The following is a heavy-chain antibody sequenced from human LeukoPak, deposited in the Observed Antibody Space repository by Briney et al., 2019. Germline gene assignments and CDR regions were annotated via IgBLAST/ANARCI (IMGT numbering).Heavy chain of an antibody. J-gene: IGHJ4*02. CDR1: GFTFSSYS. V-gene: IGHV3-21*01. Sequence: GGSLRLSCAASGFTFSSYSMNWVRQAPGKGLEWVSFISSRSSYIYYADSVKGRFTISRDNAKNSLYLQMNSLRAEDTAVYYCARSRGYSNEGMESVYWGQGTLVTVSS. D-gene: IGHD5-18*01. CDR3: ARSRGYSNEGMESVY. CDR2: ISSRSSYI.